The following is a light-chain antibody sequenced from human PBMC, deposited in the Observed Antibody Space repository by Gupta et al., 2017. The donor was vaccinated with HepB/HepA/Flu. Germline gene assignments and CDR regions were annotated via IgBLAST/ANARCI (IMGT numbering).Light chain of an antibody. CDR1: SSDVGGYNY. J-gene: IGLJ1*01. CDR2: NVS. CDR3: SSYTRLNTRG. V-gene: IGLV2-14*01. Sequence: QSALTQPASVSGSPGQSITISCTGTSSDVGGYNYVSWYQQYQGTAPKIMIENVSNRPSGMSNRGAGSKSGKNDSLTLSGLEAEDEADEDYSSYTRLNTRGFGTGTKLTVL.